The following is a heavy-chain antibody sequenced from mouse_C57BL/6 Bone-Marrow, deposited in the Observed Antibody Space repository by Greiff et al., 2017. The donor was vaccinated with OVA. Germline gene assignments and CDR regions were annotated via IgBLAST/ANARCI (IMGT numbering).Heavy chain of an antibody. D-gene: IGHD1-1*01. CDR2: IHPNSGST. CDR1: GYTFTSYW. V-gene: IGHV1-64*01. Sequence: QVQLQQPGAELVKPGASVTLSCKASGYTFTSYWMHWVKQRPGQGLEWIGMIHPNSGSTNYNEKFKSKATLTVDKSSSTAYMQLSSLTSEDSAVYYCAYYGSRGYYAMDYWGQGTSVTVSS. J-gene: IGHJ4*01. CDR3: AYYGSRGYYAMDY.